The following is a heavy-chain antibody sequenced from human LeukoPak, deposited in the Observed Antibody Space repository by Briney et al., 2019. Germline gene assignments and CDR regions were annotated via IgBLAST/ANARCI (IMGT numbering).Heavy chain of an antibody. Sequence: PGGSLRLSCAASGFTFSSYGMHWVRQAPGKGLEWVAFIRHDGSNKYYADSVKGRFTISRDNSKNTLYLQMNSLRAEDTAVYYCARDAFDIWGQGTMVTVSS. CDR2: IRHDGSNK. V-gene: IGHV3-30*02. CDR1: GFTFSSYG. CDR3: ARDAFDI. J-gene: IGHJ3*02.